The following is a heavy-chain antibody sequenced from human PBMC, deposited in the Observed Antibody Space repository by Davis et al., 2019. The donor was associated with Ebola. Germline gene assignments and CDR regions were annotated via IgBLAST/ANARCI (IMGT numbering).Heavy chain of an antibody. CDR1: EYTFTNYY. V-gene: IGHV1-18*04. CDR2: ISAYNGNT. CDR3: ARDLVVTATDY. Sequence: ASVKVSCKASEYTFTNYYVHWVRQAPGQGLEWMGWISAYNGNTNYAQKLQGRVTMTTDTSTSTAYMELRSLRSDDTAVYYCARDLVVTATDYWGQGTLVTVSS. D-gene: IGHD2-21*02. J-gene: IGHJ4*02.